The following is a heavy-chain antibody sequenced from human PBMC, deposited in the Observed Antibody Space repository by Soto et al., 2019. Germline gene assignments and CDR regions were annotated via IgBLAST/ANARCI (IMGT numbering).Heavy chain of an antibody. CDR2: ISYDGSNE. V-gene: IGHV3-30-3*01. CDR1: GFTFSSYA. J-gene: IGHJ4*02. CDR3: ARDKRDLRFLEWSYYFAY. D-gene: IGHD3-3*01. Sequence: QVQLVESGGGVVQPGRSLRLSCTASGFTFSSYAMHWVRQAPGKGLEWGAVISYDGSNESYADSVKGRFTISRDNSKNTLYLQMNSLRAEDTAVYYCARDKRDLRFLEWSYYFAYWGQGTLVTVSS.